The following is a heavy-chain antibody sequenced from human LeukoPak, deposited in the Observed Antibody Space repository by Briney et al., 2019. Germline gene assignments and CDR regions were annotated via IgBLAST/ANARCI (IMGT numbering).Heavy chain of an antibody. D-gene: IGHD1-1*01. CDR1: GFTFSSYW. V-gene: IGHV3-74*01. Sequence: GGSLRLSCAASGFTFSSYWMHWVREAPGKGLVWVSRINTDGSSTSYADSVKGRFTISRDNAKNTLYLQMNSLRAEDTAVYYCARENRLERTPDYWAREPWSPSPQ. CDR2: INTDGSST. J-gene: IGHJ4*02. CDR3: ARENRLERTPDY.